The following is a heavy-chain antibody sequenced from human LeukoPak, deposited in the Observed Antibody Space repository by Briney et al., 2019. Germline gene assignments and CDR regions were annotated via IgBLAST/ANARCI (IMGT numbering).Heavy chain of an antibody. CDR2: IYTSGST. D-gene: IGHD6-13*01. Sequence: SETLSLTCTVSGGSISSGSYYWSWIRQPAGKGLEWIGRIYTSGSTNYNPSLKSRVTISVDTSKNQFSLKLSSVTAADTAVYYCARARWGVTIAAAGTNQGGSLYYYYMDVWGKGTTVTISS. CDR1: GGSISSGSYY. J-gene: IGHJ6*03. CDR3: ARARWGVTIAAAGTNQGGSLYYYYMDV. V-gene: IGHV4-61*02.